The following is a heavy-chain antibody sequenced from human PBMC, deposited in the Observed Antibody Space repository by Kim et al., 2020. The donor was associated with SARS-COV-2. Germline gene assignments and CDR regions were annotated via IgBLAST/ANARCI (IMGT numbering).Heavy chain of an antibody. Sequence: SETLSLTCTVSGGSISSSSYYWGWIRQPPGKGLEWIGSIYYSGSTYYNPSLKSRGTISSDTSKNQFSLKLSSVTAADAAVYYCARRSGYSGSYQYYFDYWAPGTL. V-gene: IGHV4-39*01. J-gene: IGHJ4*02. CDR1: GGSISSSSYY. CDR3: ARRSGYSGSYQYYFDY. CDR2: IYYSGST. D-gene: IGHD1-26*01.